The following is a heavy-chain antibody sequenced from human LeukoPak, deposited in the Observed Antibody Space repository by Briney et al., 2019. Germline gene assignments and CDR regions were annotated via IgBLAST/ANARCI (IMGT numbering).Heavy chain of an antibody. Sequence: PGGSLRLSCAASGFTFSSYAMHWVRQAPGKGLEWVAVISYDGSNKYYADSVKGRFTISRDNSKNTLHLQMNSLRAEDTAVYYCARLAYCGGDCYQPGDYWGQGTLVTVSS. CDR3: ARLAYCGGDCYQPGDY. J-gene: IGHJ4*02. D-gene: IGHD2-21*02. V-gene: IGHV3-30-3*01. CDR2: ISYDGSNK. CDR1: GFTFSSYA.